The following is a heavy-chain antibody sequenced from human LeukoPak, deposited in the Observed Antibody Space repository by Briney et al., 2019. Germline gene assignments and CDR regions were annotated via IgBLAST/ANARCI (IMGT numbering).Heavy chain of an antibody. V-gene: IGHV1-18*01. J-gene: IGHJ4*02. CDR2: ISAYNGNT. CDR3: ARGYCSSTSCHTAAGDDY. Sequence: GASVKVSCKASGYTFTSYGISWVRQAPGQGLEWMGWISAYNGNTNYAQKLQGRVTMTTDTSTSTAYMELRSLRSDDTAVYYCARGYCSSTSCHTAAGDDYWGQGTLVTVSS. CDR1: GYTFTSYG. D-gene: IGHD2-2*02.